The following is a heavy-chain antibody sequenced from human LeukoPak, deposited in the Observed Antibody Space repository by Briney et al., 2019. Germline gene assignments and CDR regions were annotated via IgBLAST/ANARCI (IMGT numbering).Heavy chain of an antibody. V-gene: IGHV1-8*02. Sequence: ASVKVSCKTSGGTFRNYGFTWLRQATGQGLEWMGWMNPNSGNTGYAQKFQGRVTMTRNTSISTAYMELSSLRSEDTAVYYCARGRSYYYDSSGYRLGIYLQQSGQGTLVTVSS. CDR1: GGTFRNYG. D-gene: IGHD3-22*01. CDR2: MNPNSGNT. CDR3: ARGRSYYYDSSGYRLGIYLQQ. J-gene: IGHJ1*01.